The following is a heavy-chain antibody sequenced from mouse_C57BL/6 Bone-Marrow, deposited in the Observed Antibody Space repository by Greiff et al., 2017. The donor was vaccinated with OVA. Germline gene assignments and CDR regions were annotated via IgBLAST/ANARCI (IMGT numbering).Heavy chain of an antibody. CDR1: GYTFTDYE. J-gene: IGHJ2*01. D-gene: IGHD1-1*01. CDR2: IDPETGGT. V-gene: IGHV1-15*01. CDR3: TRLLRSYFDY. Sequence: QVQLKQSGAELVRPGASVTLSCKASGYTFTDYEMHWVKQTPVHGLEWIGAIDPETGGTAYNQKFKGKAILTADKSSSTAYMELRSLTSEDSAVYYCTRLLRSYFDYWGQGTTLTVSS.